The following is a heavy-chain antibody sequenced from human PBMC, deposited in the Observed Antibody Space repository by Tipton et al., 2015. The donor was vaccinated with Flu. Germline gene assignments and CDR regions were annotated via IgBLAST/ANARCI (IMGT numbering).Heavy chain of an antibody. CDR2: IRSKTYGATT. CDR3: TGDGPGGYGTH. CDR1: EFAFGDNT. V-gene: IGHV3-49*03. J-gene: IGHJ4*02. Sequence: SLRLSCPVSEFAFGDNTMSWFRQAPGKGLEWVGLIRSKTYGATTEYAAPVKGRFTISRDDSRSIAYLQMNSLKTEDTAVYFCTGDGPGGYGTHWGPETLVTVSS. D-gene: IGHD2-15*01.